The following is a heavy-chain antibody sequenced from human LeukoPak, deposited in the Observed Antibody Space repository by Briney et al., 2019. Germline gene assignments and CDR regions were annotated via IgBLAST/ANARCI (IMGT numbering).Heavy chain of an antibody. J-gene: IGHJ4*02. CDR2: ISYDGSNK. CDR3: AREVISTPSYFDY. D-gene: IGHD2-2*01. CDR1: GFTFSGYP. Sequence: PGKSLRLSCAASGFTFSGYPTHWVRQAPGKGLEWVAVISYDGSNKYYADSVKGRFTMSRDSSKNTLYLQMNSLGADDTAVYYCAREVISTPSYFDYWGQGILVTVSS. V-gene: IGHV3-30*14.